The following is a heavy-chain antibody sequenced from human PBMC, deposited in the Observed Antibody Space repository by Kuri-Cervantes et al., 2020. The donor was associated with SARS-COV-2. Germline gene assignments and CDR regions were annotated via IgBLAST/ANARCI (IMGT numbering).Heavy chain of an antibody. D-gene: IGHD3-9*01. Sequence: ASVKVSCKASGYTFTSYAMHWVRQAPGQRLEWMGWINAGNGNTKYSQKFQGRVTITRDTSASTAYMELSSLRSEDTAVYYCARDCRFDQFSGYYGMDVWGQGTTVTVSS. CDR2: INAGNGNT. V-gene: IGHV1-3*01. CDR1: GYTFTSYA. J-gene: IGHJ6*02. CDR3: ARDCRFDQFSGYYGMDV.